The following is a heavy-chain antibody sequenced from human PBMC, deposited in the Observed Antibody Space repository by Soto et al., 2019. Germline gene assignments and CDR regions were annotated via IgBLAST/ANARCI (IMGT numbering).Heavy chain of an antibody. Sequence: SETLSLTCTVSGDSISSISYYWSWIRQPRGKGLEWIGSIYYSGSTYYNPSLKSRVTISVDTSKNQFSLKLSSVTAADTARYYCARLGKLYGSTYYFGMDVWGQGTTVT. CDR2: IYYSGST. V-gene: IGHV4-39*01. D-gene: IGHD6-13*01. CDR3: ARLGKLYGSTYYFGMDV. J-gene: IGHJ6*02. CDR1: GDSISSISYY.